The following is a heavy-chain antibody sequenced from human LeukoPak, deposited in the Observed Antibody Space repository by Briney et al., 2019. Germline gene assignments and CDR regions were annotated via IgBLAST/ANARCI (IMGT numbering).Heavy chain of an antibody. D-gene: IGHD4-17*01. CDR2: INHIGST. Sequence: SETLSLTCAVYGGSFSGYYWSWIRQPPGKGLEWIGEINHIGSTNYNPSLKSRVTISVDTSKNQFSLQLNSVTPEDTAVYYCARDWRYGDYVQIDYWGQGTLVTVSS. CDR3: ARDWRYGDYVQIDY. V-gene: IGHV4-34*01. J-gene: IGHJ4*02. CDR1: GGSFSGYY.